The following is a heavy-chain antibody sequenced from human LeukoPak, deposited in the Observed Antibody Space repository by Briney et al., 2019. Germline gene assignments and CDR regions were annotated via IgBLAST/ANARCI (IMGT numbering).Heavy chain of an antibody. CDR2: ISDSGGRT. CDR1: GLSFGSYA. D-gene: IGHD3-10*01. J-gene: IGHJ4*02. CDR3: AKHYGSGTYYNYFTY. V-gene: IGHV3-23*01. Sequence: GGSLRLSCAASGLSFGSYALSWVRQAPGRGLEWVSAISDSGGRTYYADFVKGRFTISRDNSENTLFLQMSSLRAEDTATYYCAKHYGSGTYYNYFTYCGQGTLVSVSS.